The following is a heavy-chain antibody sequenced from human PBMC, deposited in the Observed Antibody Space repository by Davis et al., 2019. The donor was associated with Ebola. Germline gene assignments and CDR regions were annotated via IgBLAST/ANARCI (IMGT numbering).Heavy chain of an antibody. V-gene: IGHV4-4*07. CDR3: ARSGSSSWNWYFDL. J-gene: IGHJ2*01. CDR1: DASVSSHY. CDR2: IFTSGST. D-gene: IGHD6-13*01. Sequence: PSETLSLTCSVSDASVSSHYWTWIRQPAGKGLEWIGHIFTSGSTTYNPSLQSRVSISGDTSMTQFSLKLSSVTAADTAVYYCARSGSSSWNWYFDLWGRGTLVTVSS.